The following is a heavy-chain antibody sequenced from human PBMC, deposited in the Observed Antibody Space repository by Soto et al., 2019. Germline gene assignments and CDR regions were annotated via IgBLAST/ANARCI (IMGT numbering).Heavy chain of an antibody. D-gene: IGHD3-16*01. CDR1: GFIFSSYN. CDR3: ARDLIYVGYYYYTDV. V-gene: IGHV3-21*01. J-gene: IGHJ6*03. Sequence: EVQLVESGGGLVKPGGSLRVSCAASGFIFSSYNMNWVRQAPGKGLEWVSSISSSSNYIDDADSVKGRFTISRDNAKNSLYLQMNSLRAEDTAVYYCARDLIYVGYYYYTDVWGKGTTVIVSS. CDR2: ISSSSNYI.